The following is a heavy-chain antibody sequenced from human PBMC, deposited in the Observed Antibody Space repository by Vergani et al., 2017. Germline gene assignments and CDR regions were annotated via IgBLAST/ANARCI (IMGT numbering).Heavy chain of an antibody. Sequence: EVQLLESGGRLVQPGGSLRLSCVASGFAFSRYAMSWVRQAPGKGLEWVSGLTASGSGISYADSGRGRFTISRDNSKNTLSLQMDSLRAEDTAVYYCAKSGWLQHFGAHYYDSWGQGILVTVSS. CDR3: AKSGWLQHFGAHYYDS. D-gene: IGHD5-24*01. J-gene: IGHJ4*02. CDR2: LTASGSGI. CDR1: GFAFSRYA. V-gene: IGHV3-23*01.